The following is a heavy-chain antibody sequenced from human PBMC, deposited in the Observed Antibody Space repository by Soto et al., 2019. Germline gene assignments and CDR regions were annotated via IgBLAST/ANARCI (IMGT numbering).Heavy chain of an antibody. D-gene: IGHD6-13*01. V-gene: IGHV1-46*01. CDR3: ARGGQAAGGRRGGMDV. J-gene: IGHJ6*02. CDR2: INPSGGST. CDR1: GYTFTSYY. Sequence: QVQLVQSGAEVKKPGASVKVSCKASGYTFTSYYMHWVRQAPGQGLEWMGIINPSGGSTSYAQKFQGRVPMTRDTSTSTVYMELRRLRSEDTAVYYCARGGQAAGGRRGGMDVWGQGTTVTVSS.